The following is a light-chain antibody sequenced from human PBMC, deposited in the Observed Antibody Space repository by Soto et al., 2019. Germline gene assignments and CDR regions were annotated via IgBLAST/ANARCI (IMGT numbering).Light chain of an antibody. CDR3: QQYGSSPST. J-gene: IGKJ5*01. CDR2: GAS. Sequence: EIVLTQSPGTLYLSPGERATLSCRASQSVSSSYLAWYQQKPGQAPRHLIYGASSRATGIPDRFSGSGSGTDFTLTISRLEPEDCAVYYCQQYGSSPSTFGQGTRLEIK. CDR1: QSVSSSY. V-gene: IGKV3-20*01.